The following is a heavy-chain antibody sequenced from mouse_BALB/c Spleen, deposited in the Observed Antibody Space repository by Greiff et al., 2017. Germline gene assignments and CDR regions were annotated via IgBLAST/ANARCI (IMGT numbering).Heavy chain of an antibody. D-gene: IGHD1-1*01. CDR1: GYTFTSYD. CDR2: IDPENGDT. Sequence: EVQLQQSGPELVKPGALVKISCKASGYTFTSYDINWVKQRPGQGLEWIGWIDPENGDTEYAPKFQGKATMTADTSSNTAYLQLSSLTSEDTAVYYCKGYYGTYYFDYWGQGTTLTVSS. CDR3: KGYYGTYYFDY. J-gene: IGHJ2*01. V-gene: IGHV14-4*02.